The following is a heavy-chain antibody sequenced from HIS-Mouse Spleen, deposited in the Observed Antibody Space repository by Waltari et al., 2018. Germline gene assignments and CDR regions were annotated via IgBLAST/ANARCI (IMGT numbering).Heavy chain of an antibody. Sequence: QVQLQESGPGLVKPSETLSLTCTVSGGSISSYYWSWIRQPAGKGLEWIGRIYTSGSTNHNPALKSRVTMSVDTSKNQCSLKLSSVTAADTAVYYCARGIAAAGTWFDPWGQGTLVTVSS. CDR3: ARGIAAAGTWFDP. J-gene: IGHJ5*02. V-gene: IGHV4-4*07. CDR2: IYTSGST. CDR1: GGSISSYY. D-gene: IGHD6-13*01.